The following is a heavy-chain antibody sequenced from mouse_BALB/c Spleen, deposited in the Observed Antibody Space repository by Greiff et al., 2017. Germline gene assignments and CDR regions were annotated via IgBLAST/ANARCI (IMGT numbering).Heavy chain of an antibody. Sequence: EVQLVESGGGLVKPGGSLKLSCAASGFTFSSYAMSWVRQTPEKRLEWVATISSGGSYTYYPDSVKGRFTISRDNAKNTLYLQMSSLRSEDTAMYYCATQNKYGNYEVWFAYWGQGTLVTVSA. CDR3: ATQNKYGNYEVWFAY. CDR1: GFTFSSYA. CDR2: ISSGGSYT. V-gene: IGHV5-9-3*01. D-gene: IGHD2-10*02. J-gene: IGHJ3*01.